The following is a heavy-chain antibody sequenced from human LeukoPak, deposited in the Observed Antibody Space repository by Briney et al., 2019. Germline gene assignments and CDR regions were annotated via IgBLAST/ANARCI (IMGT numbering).Heavy chain of an antibody. CDR2: INPNSGGT. CDR1: GYTFTGYY. Sequence: GASVKVSCKASGYTFTGYYMHWVRQAPGQGLEWMGWINPNSGGTDYAQKFQGRVTMTRDTSISTAYMELSRLRSDDTAVYYCAREAVEYQLLRNNWFDPWGQGTLVTVSS. V-gene: IGHV1-2*02. J-gene: IGHJ5*02. D-gene: IGHD2-2*01. CDR3: AREAVEYQLLRNNWFDP.